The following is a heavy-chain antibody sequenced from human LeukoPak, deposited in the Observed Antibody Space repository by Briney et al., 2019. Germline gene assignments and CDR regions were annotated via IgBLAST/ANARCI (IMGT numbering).Heavy chain of an antibody. CDR1: GYTFTGHY. D-gene: IGHD5-24*01. CDR2: INADSGDT. Sequence: GASVKVSCKASGYTFTGHYMHWVRQAPGQGLEWVGWINADSGDTSSAQKFQGRVTMTRDTSISTAYMELRSLRSDDTAVYYCGRDAGDGYNPADYWGQGTLVTVFS. V-gene: IGHV1-2*02. CDR3: GRDAGDGYNPADY. J-gene: IGHJ4*02.